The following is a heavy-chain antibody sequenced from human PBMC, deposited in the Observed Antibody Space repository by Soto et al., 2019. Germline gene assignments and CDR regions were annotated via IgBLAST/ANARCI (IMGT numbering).Heavy chain of an antibody. D-gene: IGHD3-22*01. Sequence: ASVKVSCKXSGYTFTSYYMHWVRQAPGQGLEWMGIINPSGGSTSYAQKFQGRVTMTRDTSTSTVYMELSSLRSEDTAVYYCARELYYYDSSGYYYNHNWFDPWGQGALVTVSS. J-gene: IGHJ5*02. CDR3: ARELYYYDSSGYYYNHNWFDP. CDR1: GYTFTSYY. V-gene: IGHV1-46*01. CDR2: INPSGGST.